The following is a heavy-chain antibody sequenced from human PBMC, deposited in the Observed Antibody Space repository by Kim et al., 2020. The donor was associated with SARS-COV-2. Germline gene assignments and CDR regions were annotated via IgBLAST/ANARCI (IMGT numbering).Heavy chain of an antibody. J-gene: IGHJ4*02. Sequence: AQKFQGRVTMTRDTSTSTVYMGLSSLRSEDTAVYYCARDSPYTSGSYDYWGQGTLVTVSS. CDR3: ARDSPYTSGSYDY. D-gene: IGHD1-26*01. V-gene: IGHV1-46*01.